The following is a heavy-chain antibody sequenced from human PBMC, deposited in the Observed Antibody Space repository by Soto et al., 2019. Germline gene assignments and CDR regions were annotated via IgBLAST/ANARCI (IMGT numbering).Heavy chain of an antibody. CDR2: IHYSGST. CDR1: GVSITSHY. J-gene: IGHJ4*02. Sequence: ETLSLTCTVSGVSITSHYWTWIRQPPGKGLEWIGNIHYSGSTNYSPSLKGRVIISVDTSENQSSLKLSSVTTADTAVYYCTVGGAGHPFDYWGQGTLVTVSS. CDR3: TVGGAGHPFDY. D-gene: IGHD3-16*01. V-gene: IGHV4-59*11.